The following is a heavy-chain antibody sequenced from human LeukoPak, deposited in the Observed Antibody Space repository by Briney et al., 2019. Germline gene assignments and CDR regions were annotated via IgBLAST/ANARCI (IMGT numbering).Heavy chain of an antibody. D-gene: IGHD6-6*01. CDR3: ARDSNVPSYGMDV. Sequence: ASVKVSCKASGGTFSSYAISWVRQAPGQGLEWMGRIIPILDVTDYAQKFQGKVTITADKSTSTVYMEVSSLRFEDTAVYYCARDSNVPSYGMDVWGQGTTVTVSS. CDR1: GGTFSSYA. CDR2: IIPILDVT. J-gene: IGHJ6*02. V-gene: IGHV1-69*04.